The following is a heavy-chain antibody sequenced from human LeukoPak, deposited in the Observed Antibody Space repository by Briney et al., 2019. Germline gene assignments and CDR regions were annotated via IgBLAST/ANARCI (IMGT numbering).Heavy chain of an antibody. V-gene: IGHV4-59*01. CDR2: IYYSGST. J-gene: IGHJ5*02. Sequence: SETLSPTCTVSGGSISSYYWSWIRQPPGKGPEWIGYIYYSGSTNYNPSLKSRVTISVDTSKNQFSLKLSSVTAADTAVYYCARAGHSSSWYWGWREVRFDPWGQGTLVTVSS. D-gene: IGHD6-13*01. CDR1: GGSISSYY. CDR3: ARAGHSSSWYWGWREVRFDP.